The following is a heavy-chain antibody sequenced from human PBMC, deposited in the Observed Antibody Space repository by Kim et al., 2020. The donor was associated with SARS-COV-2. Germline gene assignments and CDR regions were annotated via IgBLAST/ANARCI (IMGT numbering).Heavy chain of an antibody. J-gene: IGHJ3*02. Sequence: SETLSLTCTVSGGSISSYYWSWIRQPPGKGLEWIGYIYYSGRTNYNPSLKSRVTISEETSKNQFSLKLSSVTAADTAVYYYARHVGATGDAYDIWGQGTIVAVAS. V-gene: IGHV4-59*08. D-gene: IGHD1-26*01. CDR2: IYYSGRT. CDR1: GGSISSYY. CDR3: ARHVGATGDAYDI.